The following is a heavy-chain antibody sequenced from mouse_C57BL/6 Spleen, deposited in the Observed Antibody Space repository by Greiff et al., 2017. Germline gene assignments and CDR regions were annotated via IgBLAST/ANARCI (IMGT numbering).Heavy chain of an antibody. J-gene: IGHJ4*01. CDR1: GYTFTSYW. CDR2: IDPSDSYT. Sequence: VQLQQPGAELVKPGASVKLSCKASGYTFTSYWMQWVKQRPGQGLEWIGEIDPSDSYTNYNQKFKGKATLTVDTSSSTAYMQLSSLTSEDSAVYYCARRKTAQAPYAMDYWGQGTSVTVSS. CDR3: ARRKTAQAPYAMDY. V-gene: IGHV1-50*01. D-gene: IGHD3-2*02.